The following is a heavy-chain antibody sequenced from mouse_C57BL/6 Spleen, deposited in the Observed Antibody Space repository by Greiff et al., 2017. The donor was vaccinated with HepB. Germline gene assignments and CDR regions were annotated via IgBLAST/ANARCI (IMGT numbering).Heavy chain of an antibody. V-gene: IGHV6-6*01. CDR2: IRNKANNHAT. D-gene: IGHD1-1*01. CDR1: GFTFSDAW. Sequence: EVKVEESGGGLVQPGGSMKLSCAASGFTFSDAWMDWVRQSPEKGLEWVAEIRNKANNHATYYAESVKGRFTISRDDSKSSVYLQMNSLRAEDTGIYYCTRRDYYYGSSPFAYWGQGTLVTVSA. J-gene: IGHJ3*01. CDR3: TRRDYYYGSSPFAY.